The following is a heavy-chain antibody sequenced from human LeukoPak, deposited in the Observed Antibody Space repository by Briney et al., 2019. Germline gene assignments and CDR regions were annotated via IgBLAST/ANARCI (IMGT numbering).Heavy chain of an antibody. CDR2: ISAYNGNT. CDR3: ARDSAHCSGGSCPLDY. D-gene: IGHD2-15*01. Sequence: EASVKVSCKASGYTFTSYGISWVRQAPGQGLEWMGWISAYNGNTNYAQKLQGRVTLTTDTSTSTAYMELRSLRSDDTAVYYCARDSAHCSGGSCPLDYWGQGTLVTVSS. J-gene: IGHJ4*02. V-gene: IGHV1-18*01. CDR1: GYTFTSYG.